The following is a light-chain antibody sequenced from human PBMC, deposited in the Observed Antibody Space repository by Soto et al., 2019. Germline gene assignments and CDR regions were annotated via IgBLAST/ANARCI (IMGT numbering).Light chain of an antibody. V-gene: IGKV3-20*01. CDR3: QQDDTSPRT. CDR2: GAS. Sequence: EVMLTQSPGTLSLSPGERATLSCRASQSVSSNYLAWYQQKSGQAPRLLIYGASNRATGIPDRFSGSGSGTDFTLTIRRLETEDFAVYYCQQDDTSPRTFGQGTKVEFK. CDR1: QSVSSNY. J-gene: IGKJ1*01.